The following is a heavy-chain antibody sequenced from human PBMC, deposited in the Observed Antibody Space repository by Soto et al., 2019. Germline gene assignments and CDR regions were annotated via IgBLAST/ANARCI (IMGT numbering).Heavy chain of an antibody. CDR3: ARGPGVLGYCSGGSCYGPRYYYYGMDV. CDR1: GYTFTSYD. D-gene: IGHD2-15*01. CDR2: MNPNSGNT. J-gene: IGHJ6*02. V-gene: IGHV1-8*01. Sequence: ASVKVSCKASGYTFTSYDINWVRQATGQGLEWMGWMNPNSGNTGYAQKFQGRVTMTRNTSISTAYMELSSLRSEDTAVYYCARGPGVLGYCSGGSCYGPRYYYYGMDVWGQGTTVTVS.